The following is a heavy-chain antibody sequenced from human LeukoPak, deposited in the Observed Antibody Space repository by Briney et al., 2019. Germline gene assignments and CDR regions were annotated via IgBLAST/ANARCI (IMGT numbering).Heavy chain of an antibody. CDR3: AKGRYFDWLSIDY. CDR1: GFTFSSYG. D-gene: IGHD3-9*01. J-gene: IGHJ4*02. Sequence: PGGSLRLSCAASGFTFSSYGMSWVRQAPGKGLEWVSAISGSGGSTYYADSVKGRFTISRDNSKNTLYLQMNSLRAEDTAVYYCAKGRYFDWLSIDYWGQGTLVTVSS. V-gene: IGHV3-23*01. CDR2: ISGSGGST.